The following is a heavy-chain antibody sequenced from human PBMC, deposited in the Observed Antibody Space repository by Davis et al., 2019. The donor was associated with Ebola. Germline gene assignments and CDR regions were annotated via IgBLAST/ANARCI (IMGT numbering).Heavy chain of an antibody. J-gene: IGHJ4*02. CDR2: INRDVSEI. V-gene: IGHV3-7*03. Sequence: GGSLRLSCAASGFLFSDSWMHWVRQTPGRGLEWVANINRDVSEIYYLDSVKGRFTISRDNTRNSLYLQMNSLTADDTALYYCARGEGFIVADWGQGTLVTVSS. CDR1: GFLFSDSW. CDR3: ARGEGFIVAD. D-gene: IGHD1-26*01.